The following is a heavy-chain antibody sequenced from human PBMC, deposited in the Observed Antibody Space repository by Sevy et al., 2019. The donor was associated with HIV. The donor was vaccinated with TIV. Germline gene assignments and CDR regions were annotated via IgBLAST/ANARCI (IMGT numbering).Heavy chain of an antibody. CDR3: VRAIAADGSF. D-gene: IGHD6-13*01. V-gene: IGHV3-7*01. Sequence: GESLKISCAASGFNFANAWMSWVRQAPGKGLEWVANIKQDGSVKYYVNSVKGRFTISRDNARNLLYLQMNSLRVEDTALYYCVRAIAADGSFWGQGTLVTVSS. J-gene: IGHJ4*02. CDR1: GFNFANAW. CDR2: IKQDGSVK.